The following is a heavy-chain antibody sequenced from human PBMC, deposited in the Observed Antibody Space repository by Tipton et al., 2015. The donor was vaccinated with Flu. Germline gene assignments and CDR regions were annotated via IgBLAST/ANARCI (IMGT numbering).Heavy chain of an antibody. CDR3: ARAVGSSSSY. D-gene: IGHD6-6*01. CDR1: GFTSSSYW. CDR2: IKQDGNEK. V-gene: IGHV3-7*01. Sequence: SLRLSCAASGFTSSSYWMHWVRQAPGKGLEWVANIKQDGNEKYYVDSVKGRFTISRDNAKNSLYLQMNSLRAEDTAVYYCARAVGSSSSYWGQGTLVTVSS. J-gene: IGHJ4*02.